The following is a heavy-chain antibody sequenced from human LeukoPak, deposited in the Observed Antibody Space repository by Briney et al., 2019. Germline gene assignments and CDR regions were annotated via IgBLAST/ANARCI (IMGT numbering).Heavy chain of an antibody. CDR3: ARRKNTRGAFDI. J-gene: IGHJ3*02. D-gene: IGHD1-14*01. V-gene: IGHV1-8*01. Sequence: ASVKVSCKASGYTFTSYDINWVRQATGPGLEGMGWMNPNSGNTGYAQKFQDRVTMTRNTSISTAYMELSSLKSEDTAVYYCARRKNTRGAFDIWGQGTMVTVSS. CDR2: MNPNSGNT. CDR1: GYTFTSYD.